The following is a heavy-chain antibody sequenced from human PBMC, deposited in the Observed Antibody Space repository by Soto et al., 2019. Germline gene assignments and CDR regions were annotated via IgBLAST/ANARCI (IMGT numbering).Heavy chain of an antibody. Sequence: SQTRSPTWTLSAGSPGSYYWSWIRQPPGRGLGWIGYIYYSVSTTYNPSLKSRFTISVDRSKNQFSLKLSSVTAGATAVYSCPRGHAGAGGSRSRDNCYGSWGQGTRVTVSS. J-gene: IGHJ5*01. V-gene: IGHV4-59*01. D-gene: IGHD1-26*01. CDR3: PRGHAGAGGSRSRDNCYGS. CDR2: IYYSVST. CDR1: AGSPGSYY.